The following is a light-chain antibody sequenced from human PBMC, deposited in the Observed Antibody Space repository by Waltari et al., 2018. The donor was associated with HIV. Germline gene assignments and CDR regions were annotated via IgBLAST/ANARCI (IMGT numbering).Light chain of an antibody. CDR1: NIGSKS. V-gene: IGLV3-21*04. J-gene: IGLJ2*01. CDR2: YER. Sequence: SYVLTQPPSLSVAPGETARITCGGDNIGSKSVHWCQQKPGQAPVTVFYYERDRPSGIPERFSGSNSGNTATLTISRVDIGDEADYYCQVWDDSSDQVVIGGGTKLTVL. CDR3: QVWDDSSDQVV.